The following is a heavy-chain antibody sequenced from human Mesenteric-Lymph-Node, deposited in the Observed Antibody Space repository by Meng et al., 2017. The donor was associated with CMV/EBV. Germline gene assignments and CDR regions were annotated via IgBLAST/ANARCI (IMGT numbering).Heavy chain of an antibody. D-gene: IGHD1-20*01. CDR3: AKDLGNWNPSWFDS. J-gene: IGHJ5*01. Sequence: GESLKISCAASGFTFSTYSMNWVRQAPGKGLEWVSSISSTSTFIYYADSVRGRFTISRDNAKNSLYLQMNSLRAEDTAVYYCAKDLGNWNPSWFDSWGQGTLVTVSS. V-gene: IGHV3-21*01. CDR2: ISSTSTFI. CDR1: GFTFSTYS.